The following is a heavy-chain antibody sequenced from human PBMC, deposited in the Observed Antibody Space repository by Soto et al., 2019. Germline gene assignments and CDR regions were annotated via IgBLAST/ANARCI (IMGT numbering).Heavy chain of an antibody. J-gene: IGHJ6*02. CDR3: ARTPGGFSGWYREDV. V-gene: IGHV1-18*01. D-gene: IGHD6-19*01. CDR1: GYTFTSYG. Sequence: QVQLVQSGAEVKKPGASVKVSCKASGYTFTSYGISWVRQAPGQGLEWMGWISAYNGNTNYAQKLQGRVTMTTDTSTSTAYIELRSLRSDDTAVYYCARTPGGFSGWYREDVWGQGTTVTVSS. CDR2: ISAYNGNT.